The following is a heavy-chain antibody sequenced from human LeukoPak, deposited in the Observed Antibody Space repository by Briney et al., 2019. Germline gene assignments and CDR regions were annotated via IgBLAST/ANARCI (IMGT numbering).Heavy chain of an antibody. CDR3: AKGVPPLDYYDY. V-gene: IGHV3-48*01. CDR2: ISSSSSTI. Sequence: GGSLRLSCAASEFTFSSYSMNWVRQAPGKGLEWVSYISSSSSTIYYADSVKGRFTISRDNAKNSLYLQMNSLRAEDTAVYHCAKGVPPLDYYDYWGQGTLVTVSS. CDR1: EFTFSSYS. J-gene: IGHJ4*02.